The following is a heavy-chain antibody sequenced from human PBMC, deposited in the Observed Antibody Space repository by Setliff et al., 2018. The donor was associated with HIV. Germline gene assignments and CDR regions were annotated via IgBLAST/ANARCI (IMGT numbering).Heavy chain of an antibody. CDR3: ARDSDNFWSGYYAAFDY. V-gene: IGHV1-18*01. CDR1: GYSFISYG. Sequence: ASVKVSCKASGYSFISYGISWVRQAPGQGLEWMGWISAYTGDTYSAQTLQGRVTMTTDTSSSTAYLDLRSLRSDDTAVYCCARDSDNFWSGYYAAFDYWGQGTLVTVSS. D-gene: IGHD3-3*01. CDR2: ISAYTGDT. J-gene: IGHJ4*02.